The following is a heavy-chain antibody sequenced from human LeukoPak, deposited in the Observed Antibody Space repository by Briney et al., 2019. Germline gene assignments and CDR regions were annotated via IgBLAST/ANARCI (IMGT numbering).Heavy chain of an antibody. CDR3: ARDGVVTTYYYYYYYMDV. Sequence: SVKVSCKASGFTFTSSAMQWVRQARGQRLEWIGWIVVGSGNTNYAQKFQERVTITRDMSTSTAYMELSSLRSEDTAVYYCARDGVVTTYYYYYYYMDVWGKGTTVTISS. D-gene: IGHD3-16*01. CDR2: IVVGSGNT. J-gene: IGHJ6*03. CDR1: GFTFTSSA. V-gene: IGHV1-58*02.